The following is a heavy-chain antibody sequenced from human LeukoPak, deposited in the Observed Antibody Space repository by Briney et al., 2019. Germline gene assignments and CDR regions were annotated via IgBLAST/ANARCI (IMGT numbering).Heavy chain of an antibody. CDR2: ISYDGSNK. CDR3: ARGLYCSGGSCGGMDV. J-gene: IGHJ6*02. V-gene: IGHV3-30-3*01. Sequence: PGRSLRLSCAASGFTFSSYAMNWVRQAPGKGLEWVAVISYDGSNKYYADSVKGRFTISRDNSKNTLYLQMSSLRAEDTALYYCARGLYCSGGSCGGMDVWGLGTTVSVSS. CDR1: GFTFSSYA. D-gene: IGHD2-15*01.